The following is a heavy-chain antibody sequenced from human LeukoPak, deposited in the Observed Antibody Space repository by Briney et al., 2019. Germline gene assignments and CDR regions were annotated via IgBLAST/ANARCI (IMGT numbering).Heavy chain of an antibody. J-gene: IGHJ4*02. D-gene: IGHD2-15*01. CDR3: AKGVVAATFSRYLAVADPPYFDY. Sequence: SETLSLTCTVSGGSISSYYWSWIRQPAGKGLEWIGRIYTSGSTNYNPSLKSRVTMSVDTSKNQFSLKLSSVTAADTAVYYCAKGVVAATFSRYLAVADPPYFDYWGQGTLVTVSS. CDR2: IYTSGST. CDR1: GGSISSYY. V-gene: IGHV4-4*07.